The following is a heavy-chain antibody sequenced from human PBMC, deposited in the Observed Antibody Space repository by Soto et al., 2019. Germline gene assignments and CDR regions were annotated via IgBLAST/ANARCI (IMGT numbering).Heavy chain of an antibody. Sequence: GGSLRLSCAASGFTFSDYYMSWIRQAPGKGLEWVSYISSSSSYTNYADSVKGRFTISRDNAKNSLYLQMNSLRAEDTAVYYCARSHEYYSNEFDYWGQGTLVTVSS. CDR1: GFTFSDYY. V-gene: IGHV3-11*03. J-gene: IGHJ4*02. CDR2: ISSSSSYT. CDR3: ARSHEYYSNEFDY. D-gene: IGHD3-10*01.